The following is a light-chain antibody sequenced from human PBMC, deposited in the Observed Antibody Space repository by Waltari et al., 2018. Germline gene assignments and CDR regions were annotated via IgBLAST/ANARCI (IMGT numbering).Light chain of an antibody. CDR2: AAS. V-gene: IGKV1-39*01. Sequence: DIQMTQSPSSLSASVGDRVTITCRASQSISSSLNWYQQKPGKAPKLLIYAASSLQSGVPSRFSGSGSGTDFTLTISSLQPEDFATYYCQQSYSTPPLFGQGTKVEIK. J-gene: IGKJ1*01. CDR3: QQSYSTPPL. CDR1: QSISSS.